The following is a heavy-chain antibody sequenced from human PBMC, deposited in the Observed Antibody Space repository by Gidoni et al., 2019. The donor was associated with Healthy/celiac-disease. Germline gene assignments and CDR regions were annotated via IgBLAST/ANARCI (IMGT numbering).Heavy chain of an antibody. CDR3: PTGNSRYSYCYGINY. Sequence: EVQLVESGGGLVQPGGALSLSCDASGFPFRTAWLSWFSQAQGKGRARQAQGKGLECVGSTKSITDGGTTDYAAPVKGRFTISRDDSKNTLHLQMNSRKTEHTAVYYCPTGNSRYSYCYGINYWGQGTLVTVSS. D-gene: IGHD5-18*01. J-gene: IGHJ4*02. CDR1: GFPFRTAW. V-gene: IGHV3-15*01. CDR2: TKSITDGGTT.